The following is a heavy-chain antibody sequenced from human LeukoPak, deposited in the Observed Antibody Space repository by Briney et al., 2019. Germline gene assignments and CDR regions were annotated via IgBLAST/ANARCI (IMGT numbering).Heavy chain of an antibody. CDR1: GGSISSGTYY. Sequence: ASETLSLTCTVSGGSISSGTYYWGWIRQSPGKGLEWIGSIYSSGSTYYNPSLKSRVTISADTSKNQFSLQLSSVTAADTAIYYCARRPPALGAFGIWGHGTMVTVSS. CDR2: IYSSGST. CDR3: ARRPPALGAFGI. V-gene: IGHV4-39*01. J-gene: IGHJ3*02.